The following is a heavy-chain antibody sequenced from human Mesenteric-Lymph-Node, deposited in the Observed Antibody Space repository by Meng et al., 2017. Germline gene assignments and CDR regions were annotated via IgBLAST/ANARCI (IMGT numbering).Heavy chain of an antibody. J-gene: IGHJ3*02. CDR2: IYYSGST. D-gene: IGHD6-13*01. Sequence: GSLRLSCTVSGGSISSHYWSWIRQPPGKGLEWIGYIYYSGSTNYNPSLKSRVTISIDTSKNQFSLKLSSVTAADTAVYYCARSAGLHAFGIWGQGTMVTVSS. CDR1: GGSISSHY. V-gene: IGHV4-59*11. CDR3: ARSAGLHAFGI.